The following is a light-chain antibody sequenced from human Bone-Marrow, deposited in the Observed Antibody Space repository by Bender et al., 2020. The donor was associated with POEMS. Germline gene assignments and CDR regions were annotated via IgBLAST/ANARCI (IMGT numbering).Light chain of an antibody. CDR1: SSDIGSYDL. Sequence: QSALTQPASVSGSPGQSITISCIGTSSDIGSYDLVSWYEHHPGKAPKLIIYDATKRPSGVPDRFSGSKSGNTASLTIYGLQSDDEGDYFCASYAGAYNYLFGPGTTVTV. CDR3: ASYAGAYNYL. V-gene: IGLV2-23*01. CDR2: DAT. J-gene: IGLJ1*01.